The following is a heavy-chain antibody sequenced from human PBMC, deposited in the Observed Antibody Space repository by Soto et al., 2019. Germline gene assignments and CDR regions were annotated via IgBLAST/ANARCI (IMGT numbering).Heavy chain of an antibody. CDR3: ATSYGSGSRPFDY. J-gene: IGHJ4*02. V-gene: IGHV1-69*02. Sequence: QVQLVQSGAEVKKPGSSVKVSCKASGDTFNFYTISWVRQAPGQGLEWMGRIIPMLGMSNYAQKFQDRVTXXXEXXTRPAYMQLSSLRSEDTAIYYCATSYGSGSRPFDYWGQGTLVTVSS. CDR1: GDTFNFYT. CDR2: IIPMLGMS. D-gene: IGHD3-10*01.